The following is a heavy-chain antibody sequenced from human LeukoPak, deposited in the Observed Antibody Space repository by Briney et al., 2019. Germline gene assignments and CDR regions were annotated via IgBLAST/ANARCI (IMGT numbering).Heavy chain of an antibody. J-gene: IGHJ4*02. CDR1: GGSISSGTYY. D-gene: IGHD6-13*01. Sequence: SETLSLTCTVSGGSISSGTYYWGWIRQPPGPGLEWIGSIYRSGRTYFNPSLKSRVTISVDTTKNQFSLRLSSVTAADTAVYYCARHHNPSWYAYYFDFWGQGTLVTVSS. V-gene: IGHV4-39*01. CDR2: IYRSGRT. CDR3: ARHHNPSWYAYYFDF.